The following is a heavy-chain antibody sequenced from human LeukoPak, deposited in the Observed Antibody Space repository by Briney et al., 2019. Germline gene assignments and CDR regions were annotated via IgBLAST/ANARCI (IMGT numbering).Heavy chain of an antibody. CDR3: ARGILGATTGVGFFDY. V-gene: IGHV1-2*02. Sequence: ASVKVSCKPSGYTFTVYYIHWLRQAPGQGLEWMGWISPNSGGTNYAQKFQGRVTMTRDTSIYTAYMELSGLTSDDTAVYYCARGILGATTGVGFFDYWGQGTLVSVSS. D-gene: IGHD1-26*01. CDR1: GYTFTVYY. CDR2: ISPNSGGT. J-gene: IGHJ4*02.